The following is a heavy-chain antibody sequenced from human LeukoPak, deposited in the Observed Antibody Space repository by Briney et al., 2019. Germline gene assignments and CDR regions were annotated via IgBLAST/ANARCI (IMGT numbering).Heavy chain of an antibody. CDR2: IYYSGST. Sequence: PSETLSLTCTVSGGSISSHYWSWIRQPPGKGLEWIGYIYYSGSTNYNPSLKSRVTISVDTSKNQFSLKLSSVTAADTAVYYCARDRLMYYDWDYWGQGTLVTVSS. D-gene: IGHD3-22*01. CDR1: GGSISSHY. CDR3: ARDRLMYYDWDY. J-gene: IGHJ4*02. V-gene: IGHV4-59*11.